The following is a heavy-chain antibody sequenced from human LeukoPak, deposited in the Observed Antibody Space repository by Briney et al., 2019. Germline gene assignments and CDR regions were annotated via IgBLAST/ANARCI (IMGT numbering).Heavy chain of an antibody. V-gene: IGHV3-30*18. CDR1: GFSFNSYG. CDR2: ISDDGRRK. CDR3: AKRPSDYGDYVSYFDY. Sequence: TGGSLRLSCAASGFSFNSYGMHWVRQAPGKGLEWVGVISDDGRRKDYADSVKGRFTISRDNSKDTLYLQMNSLRAEDTAVYYCAKRPSDYGDYVSYFDYWGQGTLVTVSS. D-gene: IGHD4-17*01. J-gene: IGHJ4*02.